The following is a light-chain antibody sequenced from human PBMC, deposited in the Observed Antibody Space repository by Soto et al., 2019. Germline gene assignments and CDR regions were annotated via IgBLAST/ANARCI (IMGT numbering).Light chain of an antibody. Sequence: DVVMTQSPLSLPVTPGEPASISCRSSQSLLHSNGYNYLDWYLQKPGQSPQLLIYLGSNRASGVPDRFSGSGSGTDFTLQISRVEAEDVGVYCCLQALQTPWTFGQRNKVEI. V-gene: IGKV2-28*01. CDR1: QSLLHSNGYNY. CDR2: LGS. J-gene: IGKJ1*01. CDR3: LQALQTPWT.